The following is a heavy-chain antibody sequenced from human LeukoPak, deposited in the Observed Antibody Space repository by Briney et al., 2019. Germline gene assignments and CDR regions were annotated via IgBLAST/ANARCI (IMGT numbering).Heavy chain of an antibody. CDR2: ISYDGSNK. J-gene: IGHJ4*02. CDR3: ARGQRGYDFWNGYYIYGYFDY. V-gene: IGHV3-30*01. CDR1: GFTFSSYA. Sequence: GRSLRLSCAASGFTFSSYAMHWVRQAPGKGLEWVAVISYDGSNKYYADSVKGRFTISRDNSKNTLYLQMNSLRAEDTAVYYCARGQRGYDFWNGYYIYGYFDYWGQGTLVTVSS. D-gene: IGHD3-3*01.